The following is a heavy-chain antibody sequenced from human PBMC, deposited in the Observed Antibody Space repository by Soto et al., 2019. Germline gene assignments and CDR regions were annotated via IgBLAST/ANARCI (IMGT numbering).Heavy chain of an antibody. CDR1: GYTFTSYD. J-gene: IGHJ3*02. V-gene: IGHV1-46*01. D-gene: IGHD3-10*01. CDR3: ASLRATGAFDI. Sequence: SVNVSCKASGYTFTSYDMHWVRQAPGQGLEWMGIINPSGGSTSYAQKFQGRVTMTRDTSTSTVYMELSSLRSEDTAVYYCASLRATGAFDIWGQGTMVTVSS. CDR2: INPSGGST.